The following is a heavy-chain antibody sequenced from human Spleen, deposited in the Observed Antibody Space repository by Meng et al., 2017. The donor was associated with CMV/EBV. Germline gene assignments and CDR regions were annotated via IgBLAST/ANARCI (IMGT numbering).Heavy chain of an antibody. V-gene: IGHV1-18*01. Sequence: ASVKVSCKSAGYTFRSYGINWVRQAPGQGLEWMGWISAYDGNTFYARKVQDRVAMTTDAATSTTYMELRSLRSDDTAVYYCARGPRVVVTSAVDYWGQGTLVTVSS. J-gene: IGHJ4*02. CDR2: ISAYDGNT. CDR1: GYTFRSYG. D-gene: IGHD2-21*02. CDR3: ARGPRVVVTSAVDY.